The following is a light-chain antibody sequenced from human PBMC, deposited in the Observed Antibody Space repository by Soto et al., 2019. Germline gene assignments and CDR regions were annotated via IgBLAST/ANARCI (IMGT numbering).Light chain of an antibody. CDR3: AAWDDSLSGHVV. CDR2: RNY. CDR1: SSNIGSSF. J-gene: IGLJ2*01. V-gene: IGLV1-47*01. Sequence: QSVLTQPPSASGTPGQRVTISCSGSSSNIGSSFVYWYQQLPGTAPKLLIYRNYQRPSGVPDRFSGSKSGPSASLAISGLRSEDEADYYCAAWDDSLSGHVVFGGGTKLTVL.